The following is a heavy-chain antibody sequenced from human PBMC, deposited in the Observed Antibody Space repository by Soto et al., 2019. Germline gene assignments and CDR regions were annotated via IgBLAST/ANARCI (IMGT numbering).Heavy chain of an antibody. V-gene: IGHV4-39*02. CDR2: IHYSGST. Sequence: PSETLSLTCSVSGGSSSIGNYYWGWIRQPPGKGLEWIGRIHYSGSTSYNPSLESRVTISVDTSKSHFSLNLTSVTAADTAVYYCASRRKARPFASRGQGTLVTVSS. J-gene: IGHJ4*02. CDR3: ASRRKARPFAS. D-gene: IGHD6-6*01. CDR1: GGSSSIGNYY.